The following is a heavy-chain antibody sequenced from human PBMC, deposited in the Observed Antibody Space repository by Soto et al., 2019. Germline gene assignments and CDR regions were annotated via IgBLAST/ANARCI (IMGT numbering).Heavy chain of an antibody. CDR3: ARDYYDFWSGYHTLNYYGMDV. J-gene: IGHJ6*02. CDR1: GYTFTSYG. CDR2: ISAYNGNT. Sequence: RASVKVSCKASGYTFTSYGISWVRQAPGQGLEWMGWISAYNGNTNYAQKLQGRVTMTTDTSTSTAYMELRSLRSDDTAVYYCARDYYDFWSGYHTLNYYGMDVWGQGTTVTVS. D-gene: IGHD3-3*01. V-gene: IGHV1-18*04.